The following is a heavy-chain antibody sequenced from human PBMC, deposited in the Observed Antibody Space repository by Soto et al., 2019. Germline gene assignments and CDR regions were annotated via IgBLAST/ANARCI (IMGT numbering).Heavy chain of an antibody. Sequence: QVQLVQSGTEVKKPGSSVKVSCKASGVTFSSYSITWVRQAPGQGLEWMGRIIPILGIANSAQKFQGRVTFTADKSTTTAYMELSSLRYEDTAMYYCARVQGIRDAYNQYDMDVWGQGTTVTVSS. CDR1: GVTFSSYS. V-gene: IGHV1-69*02. J-gene: IGHJ6*02. D-gene: IGHD3-16*01. CDR3: ARVQGIRDAYNQYDMDV. CDR2: IIPILGIA.